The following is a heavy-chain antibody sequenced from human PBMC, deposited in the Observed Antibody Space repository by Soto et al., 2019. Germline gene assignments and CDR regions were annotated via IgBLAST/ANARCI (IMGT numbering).Heavy chain of an antibody. CDR2: IYWDDDT. CDR1: GFSLTTSGVG. CDR3: VHRGYMYGNWDHGYFDY. Sequence: QITLKESGPTRVKPTQTLTLTCTFSGFSLTTSGVGVGWIRKTPGQALEWLAVIYWDDDTRYSPTLKNRLTITKDSSKNQVVLTMAYMDPVDTATYFCVHRGYMYGNWDHGYFDYWGQGTLVTVSS. V-gene: IGHV2-5*02. D-gene: IGHD5-18*01. J-gene: IGHJ4*02.